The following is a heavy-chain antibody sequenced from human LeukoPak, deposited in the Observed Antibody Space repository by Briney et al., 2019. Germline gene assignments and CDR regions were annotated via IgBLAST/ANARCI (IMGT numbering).Heavy chain of an antibody. D-gene: IGHD2-15*01. Sequence: GGSLRLSCAASGFTFSSYAMHWVRQAPGKGLEWVAVISYDGSNKHYVDSVKGRFTISRDNSKNTLYLQMNSLRAEDTAVYYCAKAGRGYCSGGSCYGGGYFDYWGQGTLVTVSS. CDR3: AKAGRGYCSGGSCYGGGYFDY. CDR2: ISYDGSNK. J-gene: IGHJ4*02. CDR1: GFTFSSYA. V-gene: IGHV3-30*04.